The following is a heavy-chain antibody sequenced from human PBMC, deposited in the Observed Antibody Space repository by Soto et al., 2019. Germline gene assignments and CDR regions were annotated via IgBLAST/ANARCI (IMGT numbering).Heavy chain of an antibody. D-gene: IGHD3-3*01. CDR2: INHSGST. CDR1: GGSFSGYY. V-gene: IGHV4-34*01. CDR3: ARFIAFGVALYYGMDD. Sequence: SETLSLTCAVYGGSFSGYYWSWIRQPPGKGLEWIGEINHSGSTNYNPSLKSRVTISVDTSKNQFSLKLSSVTAADTAVYYCARFIAFGVALYYGMDDWDQGTTVAVSS. J-gene: IGHJ6*02.